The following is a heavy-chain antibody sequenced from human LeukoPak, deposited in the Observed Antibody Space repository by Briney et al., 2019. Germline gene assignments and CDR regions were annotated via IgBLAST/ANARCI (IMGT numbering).Heavy chain of an antibody. CDR1: GGSISSYY. D-gene: IGHD5-18*01. V-gene: IGHV4-4*07. Sequence: SETLSLTCTVSGGSISSYYWSWIRQPAGKGLEWIGRIYTSGSTNYNPSLKSRVTMSVDTSKNQFSLKLSSVTAADTAVYYCARVGDTAMVRGYYYYYAMDVWGQGTTVTVSS. J-gene: IGHJ6*02. CDR2: IYTSGST. CDR3: ARVGDTAMVRGYYYYYAMDV.